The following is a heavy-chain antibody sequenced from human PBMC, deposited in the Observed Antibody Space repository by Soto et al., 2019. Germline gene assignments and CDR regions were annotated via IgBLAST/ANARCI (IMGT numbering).Heavy chain of an antibody. D-gene: IGHD1-26*01. V-gene: IGHV3-33*01. CDR2: IWSDGSRE. CDR1: GFTFSNFQ. Sequence: QVQLVESGGGLVQPGRSLRLSCAASGFTFSNFQMHWVRQAPGRGLEWVAMIWSDGSREVYADSVRGRFSISRETPKNTLISQMNTLKTEDTVVYYCVRDGDVGPWNFDYWGQGTLVTVSS. J-gene: IGHJ4*02. CDR3: VRDGDVGPWNFDY.